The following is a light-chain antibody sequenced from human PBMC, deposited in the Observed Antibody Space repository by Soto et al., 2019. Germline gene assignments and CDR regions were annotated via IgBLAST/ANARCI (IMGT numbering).Light chain of an antibody. CDR3: SSYTSISTFV. CDR1: SSDVGGSNY. Sequence: QSALTQPASVSGSPGQSITISCTGTSSDVGGSNYVSWYQQLPGKAPKLMIYDVSDRPSGVSNRFSGSKSGNTASLTISGLQAEDEADYYCSSYTSISTFVFGTGTKVTVL. V-gene: IGLV2-14*01. CDR2: DVS. J-gene: IGLJ1*01.